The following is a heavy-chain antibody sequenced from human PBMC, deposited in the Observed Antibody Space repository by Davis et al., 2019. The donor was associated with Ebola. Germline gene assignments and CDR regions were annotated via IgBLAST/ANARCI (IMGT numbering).Heavy chain of an antibody. Sequence: PGGSLRLSCAASGFTFRSYWMHWVRQAPGKGLVWVSRINGDGSKIDYADSVKGRFTISRDNARNTLYLQMNTLRAEDTAVYYCARVPSGSYWRYLDNWGQGTLVTVSS. CDR3: ARVPSGSYWRYLDN. D-gene: IGHD1-26*01. J-gene: IGHJ4*02. CDR1: GFTFRSYW. V-gene: IGHV3-74*01. CDR2: INGDGSKI.